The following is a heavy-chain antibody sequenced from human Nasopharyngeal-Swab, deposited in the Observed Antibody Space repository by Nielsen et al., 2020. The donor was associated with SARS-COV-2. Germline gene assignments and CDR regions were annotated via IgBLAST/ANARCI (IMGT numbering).Heavy chain of an antibody. D-gene: IGHD3-16*01. V-gene: IGHV3-74*01. J-gene: IGHJ4*02. Sequence: ETLSLTCAASGFTLSWYWMHWVRQVPGKGLVWVARISDDENTINYADSVKGRFTISRDYAKNTLYLQMNNLRAEDTAIYYCSRDLGGAYGYWGQGTLVTVSS. CDR1: GFTLSWYW. CDR2: ISDDENTI. CDR3: SRDLGGAYGY.